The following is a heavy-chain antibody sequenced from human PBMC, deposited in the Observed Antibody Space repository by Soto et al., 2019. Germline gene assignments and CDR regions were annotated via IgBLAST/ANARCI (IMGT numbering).Heavy chain of an antibody. V-gene: IGHV3-23*01. CDR2: ISFSDGGT. J-gene: IGHJ2*01. Sequence: GGSLRLSCAASGFTFSSYAMTWVRQAPGKGLEWVSSISFSDGGTYYADSVKGRLTVSRDNSKNTLFLQMNSLRVEDTAVYYCVKDDRILGRRYFDLWGRGTLVTVSS. CDR3: VKDDRILGRRYFDL. CDR1: GFTFSSYA. D-gene: IGHD2-15*01.